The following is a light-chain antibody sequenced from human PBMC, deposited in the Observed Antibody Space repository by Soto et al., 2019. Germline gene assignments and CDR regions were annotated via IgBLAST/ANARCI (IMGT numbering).Light chain of an antibody. CDR2: KAS. J-gene: IGKJ1*01. CDR1: QGISSW. CDR3: QQYGNSPST. V-gene: IGKV1-12*01. Sequence: EIQVTQSPSSVSASVGDRVTITCRASQGISSWLAWYHQKPGKDPKLLIYKASTLKSGVPSRFSGSGSGTDFTLTISRLEPEDFAVYYCQQYGNSPSTFGQGTKA.